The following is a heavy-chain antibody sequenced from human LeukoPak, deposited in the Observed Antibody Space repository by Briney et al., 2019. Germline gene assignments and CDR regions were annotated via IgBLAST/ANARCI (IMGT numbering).Heavy chain of an antibody. CDR3: ARDTRSWYF. D-gene: IGHD2-2*01. Sequence: HPGGSLRLSCAASGFTFTSYAMSWVRQTPGKGLEWVSAVSGSGGTTYYADSVKGRFTISRDNAKNSLYLQMNSLRAEDTAVYYCARDTRSWYFWGQGTLVTVSS. J-gene: IGHJ4*02. V-gene: IGHV3-23*01. CDR2: VSGSGGTT. CDR1: GFTFTSYA.